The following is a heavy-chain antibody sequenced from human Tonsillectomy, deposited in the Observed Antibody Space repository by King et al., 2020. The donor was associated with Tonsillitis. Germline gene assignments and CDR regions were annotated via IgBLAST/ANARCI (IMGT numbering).Heavy chain of an antibody. V-gene: IGHV4-39*01. CDR1: GDSASSNSNY. D-gene: IGHD6-13*01. J-gene: IGHJ4*02. Sequence: LQLQESGPGLVKPSETLSLTCTVSGDSASSNSNYWGWIPPPPGKGLVWIGSKYVRGNTYSSPSLEGPVSISADTSKNQLSLKLTSVTAADTAVYFCARRRDRYSRPHFDFWGQGTLVTVSS. CDR3: ARRRDRYSRPHFDF. CDR2: KYVRGNT.